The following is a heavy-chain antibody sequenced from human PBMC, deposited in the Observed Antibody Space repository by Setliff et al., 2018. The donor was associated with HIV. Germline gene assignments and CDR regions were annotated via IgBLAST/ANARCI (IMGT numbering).Heavy chain of an antibody. Sequence: PSETLSLTCSVSGVSISSSRFYWAWIRQSPGKGLEWIGSVFSTGSLYYSPSLRGRITISIDASENHFTLRLTSVTAEDTALYFCARSFGNSWSGDRPHNYFDPWGQGTLVTVSS. CDR1: GVSISSSRFY. CDR2: VFSTGSL. V-gene: IGHV4-39*02. CDR3: ARSFGNSWSGDRPHNYFDP. D-gene: IGHD4-4*01. J-gene: IGHJ5*02.